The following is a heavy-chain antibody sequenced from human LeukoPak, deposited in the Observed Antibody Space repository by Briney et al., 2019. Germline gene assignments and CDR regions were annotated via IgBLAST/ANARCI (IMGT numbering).Heavy chain of an antibody. CDR3: ARGKGTRIAAAGSRNYYYYMDV. Sequence: ASETLSLTCAVHGGSFSGYYWSWIRQPPGKGLEWIGEINHSGSTNYNPSLKSRVTISVDTSKNQLSLKLSSVTAADTAVYYCARGKGTRIAAAGSRNYYYYMDVWGKGTTVTVSS. V-gene: IGHV4-34*01. D-gene: IGHD6-13*01. CDR1: GGSFSGYY. CDR2: INHSGST. J-gene: IGHJ6*03.